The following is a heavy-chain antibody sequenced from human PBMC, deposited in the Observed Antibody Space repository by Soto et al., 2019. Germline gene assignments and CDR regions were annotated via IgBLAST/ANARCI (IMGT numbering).Heavy chain of an antibody. Sequence: SVKVSCKASGGTFSSYRINWVRQAPGQGLEWVGGIVPIYRTADYAQKFQGRVTITADESARTSYMELRSLKSQDTAAYYCVRDSVPKISSSWGQGTLVTVSS. CDR1: GGTFSSYR. CDR2: IVPIYRTA. J-gene: IGHJ4*02. V-gene: IGHV1-69*13. CDR3: VRDSVPKISSS. D-gene: IGHD6-13*01.